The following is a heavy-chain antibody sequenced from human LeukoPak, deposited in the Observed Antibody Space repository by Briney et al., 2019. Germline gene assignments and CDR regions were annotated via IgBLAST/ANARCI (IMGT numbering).Heavy chain of an antibody. CDR2: INPNSGGT. D-gene: IGHD6-13*01. CDR1: GYTFTSYG. J-gene: IGHJ6*03. V-gene: IGHV1-2*02. Sequence: ASVKVSCKASGYTFTSYGISWVRQAPGQGLEWMGWINPNSGGTNYAQKFQGRVTMTRDTSISTAYMELSRLRSDDTAVYYCARDSSSWYRSYYYYMDVWGKGTTVTVSS. CDR3: ARDSSSWYRSYYYYMDV.